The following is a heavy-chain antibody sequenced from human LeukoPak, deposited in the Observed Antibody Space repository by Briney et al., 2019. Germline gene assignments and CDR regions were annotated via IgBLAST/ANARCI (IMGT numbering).Heavy chain of an antibody. CDR1: GYSISSGYY. D-gene: IGHD3-22*01. CDR3: ARAKGYYYDSSADTKGGVFDY. V-gene: IGHV4-38-2*02. J-gene: IGHJ4*02. CDR2: IYHSGST. Sequence: SETLSLTCTVSGYSISSGYYWGWIRQPPGKGLEWIGSIYHSGSTYYNPSLKSRVTISVDTSKNQFSLKLSSVTAADTAVYYCARAKGYYYDSSADTKGGVFDYWGQGTLVTVSS.